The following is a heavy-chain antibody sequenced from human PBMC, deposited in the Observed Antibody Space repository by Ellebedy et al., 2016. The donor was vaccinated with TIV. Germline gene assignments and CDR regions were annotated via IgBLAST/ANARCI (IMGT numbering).Heavy chain of an antibody. Sequence: GESLKISCAASGFIFSDFGIHWVRQAPGKGLEWVTVISDDGNYKYYAKSVKGRFTISRDSSKNTVYQQMNSLTAEDAAVYYCARDRPITGRTSWCFDYWGQGALVTVSA. CDR3: ARDRPITGRTSWCFDY. CDR2: ISDDGNYK. V-gene: IGHV3-30*03. CDR1: GFIFSDFG. D-gene: IGHD1/OR15-1a*01. J-gene: IGHJ4*02.